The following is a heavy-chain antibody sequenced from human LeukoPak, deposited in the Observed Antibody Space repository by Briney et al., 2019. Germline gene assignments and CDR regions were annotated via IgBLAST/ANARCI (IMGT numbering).Heavy chain of an antibody. V-gene: IGHV5-10-1*01. CDR3: AGGPGAGEMAFDI. CDR1: EYSSTTLW. D-gene: IGHD3-10*01. J-gene: IGHJ3*02. CDR2: IDLSDSYT. Sequence: GESLKISCKGSEYSSTTLWITWVRQLPGKGLEWMGRIDLSDSYTNYSPSFHGHVTMSSDKSIDTVFLHWSSLKASDTAMYYCAGGPGAGEMAFDIWGQGTKVIVSS.